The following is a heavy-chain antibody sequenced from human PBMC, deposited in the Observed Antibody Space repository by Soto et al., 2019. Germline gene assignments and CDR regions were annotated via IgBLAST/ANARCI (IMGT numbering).Heavy chain of an antibody. CDR1: GGTFSSYA. J-gene: IGHJ6*02. CDR3: ARGTGSSSWYYYYYGMDV. V-gene: IGHV1-69*13. D-gene: IGHD6-13*01. Sequence: GASVKVSCKASGGTFSSYAISWVRQAPGQGLEWMGGIIPIFGTANYAQKFQGRVTITADESTSTAYMELSSLRSEDTAVYYCARGTGSSSWYYYYYGMDVCGQGTSVTVSS. CDR2: IIPIFGTA.